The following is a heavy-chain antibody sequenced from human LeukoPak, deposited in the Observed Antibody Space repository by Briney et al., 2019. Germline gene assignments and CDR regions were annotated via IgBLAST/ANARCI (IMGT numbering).Heavy chain of an antibody. J-gene: IGHJ4*02. D-gene: IGHD5-18*01. CDR2: INHSGST. CDR1: GGSFSGYY. V-gene: IGHV4-34*01. Sequence: SETLSLTCAVYGGSFSGYYWSWIRQPPGKGLEWIGEINHSGSTNYNPSLKSRVTISVDTSKNQFSLKLSSVTAADTAVYYCARVGFTAMVPLFDYWGQGTLVTVSS. CDR3: ARVGFTAMVPLFDY.